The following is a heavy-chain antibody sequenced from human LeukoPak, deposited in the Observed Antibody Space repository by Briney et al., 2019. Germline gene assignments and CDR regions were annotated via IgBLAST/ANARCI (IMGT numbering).Heavy chain of an antibody. Sequence: ASVKVSCKASGYTFTGYYIHWVRQAPGQGLQWMGRINPNTGGTNYAQKFQGRVTMTRHTSISTAYMDLSRLRSDDTAVYYCARGDWFDPWGQGTLVTVSS. J-gene: IGHJ5*02. CDR1: GYTFTGYY. CDR3: ARGDWFDP. V-gene: IGHV1-2*06. CDR2: INPNTGGT.